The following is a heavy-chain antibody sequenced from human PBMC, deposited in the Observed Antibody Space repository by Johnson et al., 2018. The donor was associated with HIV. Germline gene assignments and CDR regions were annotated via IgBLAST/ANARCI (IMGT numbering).Heavy chain of an antibody. J-gene: IGHJ3*02. D-gene: IGHD6-13*01. Sequence: QVQLVESGGGLVQPGGSLRLSCAASGFTFSSYGMHWVRQAPGKGLEWVAVIWYDGSNKYYADSVKGRFTISRDNSKNTLYLQMHSLRAEDRAVYYCAKDSTAGMGDAFDIWGQGTTVTVSS. CDR3: AKDSTAGMGDAFDI. CDR1: GFTFSSYG. CDR2: IWYDGSNK. V-gene: IGHV3-33*06.